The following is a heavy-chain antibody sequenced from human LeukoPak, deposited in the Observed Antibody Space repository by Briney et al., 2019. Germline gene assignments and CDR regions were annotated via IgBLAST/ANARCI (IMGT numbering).Heavy chain of an antibody. J-gene: IGHJ5*02. D-gene: IGHD6-6*01. CDR2: IYYSGST. Sequence: SETLSLTCTVSGGSINSYFWSWIRQPPGKGLEWIGYIYYSGSTNYNPSLKSRVTISVDTSKNQFSLKLSSVTAADTAVYYCARVKYSSSHWFDPWGQGTLVTVSS. CDR1: GGSINSYF. V-gene: IGHV4-59*01. CDR3: ARVKYSSSHWFDP.